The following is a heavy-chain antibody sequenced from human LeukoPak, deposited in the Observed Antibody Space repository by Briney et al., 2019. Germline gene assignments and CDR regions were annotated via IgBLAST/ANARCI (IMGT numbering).Heavy chain of an antibody. V-gene: IGHV3-48*02. J-gene: IGHJ4*02. CDR2: IGLSSSTI. D-gene: IGHD4-17*01. CDR1: GFTFSSYS. CDR3: ARDHLYGFDY. Sequence: GGSLRLSCAASGFTFSSYSMNWVRQAPGKGLKWVSYIGLSSSTIYYADSVKGRFTISRDDAKNSLYLQMNSLRDEDTAVYYCARDHLYGFDYWGQGTLVTVS.